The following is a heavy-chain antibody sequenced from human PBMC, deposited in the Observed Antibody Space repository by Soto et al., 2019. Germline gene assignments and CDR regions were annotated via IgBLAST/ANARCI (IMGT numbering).Heavy chain of an antibody. CDR1: GYTFTSYD. V-gene: IGHV1-8*01. J-gene: IGHJ4*02. CDR3: ATSRGTGTTSFDY. D-gene: IGHD1-1*01. CDR2: MNPNSGNT. Sequence: ASVKVSCKASGYTFTSYDINWVRQATGQGLEWMGWMNPNSGNTGYAQKFQGRVTTTRDTSISTAYMELSSLRSEDTAVYYCATSRGTGTTSFDYWGQGTLVTVSS.